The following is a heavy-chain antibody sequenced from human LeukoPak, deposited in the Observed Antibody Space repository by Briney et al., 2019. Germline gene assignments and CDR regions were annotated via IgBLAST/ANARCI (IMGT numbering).Heavy chain of an antibody. CDR3: ARTSYCSDGSCYSDY. J-gene: IGHJ4*02. D-gene: IGHD2-15*01. CDR1: GYTFSSYS. Sequence: ASVKVSCKASGYTFSSYSISWVRQAPGQGLEWMGWISAYNGNTIYAQKVKGRVTMTTDTSTSTAYMELRSLKSDDTAVYYCARTSYCSDGSCYSDYWGQGTLVTVSS. CDR2: ISAYNGNT. V-gene: IGHV1-18*01.